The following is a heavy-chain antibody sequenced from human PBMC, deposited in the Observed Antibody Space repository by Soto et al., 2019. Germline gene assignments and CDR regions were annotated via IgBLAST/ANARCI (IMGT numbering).Heavy chain of an antibody. CDR2: THHDGRT. CDR3: AGRSRTIE. Sequence: QVQLQESGPGLVKPSGTLSLTCAVSGGSISSSEWWSWVRQPPGKGLEWVGETHHDGRTNYKPSLKSRVSVSVDKSKSQFSLEVRSLTAADTAVYYCAGRSRTIEWGQGTLVTVSS. D-gene: IGHD1-7*01. V-gene: IGHV4-4*02. J-gene: IGHJ4*02. CDR1: GGSISSSEW.